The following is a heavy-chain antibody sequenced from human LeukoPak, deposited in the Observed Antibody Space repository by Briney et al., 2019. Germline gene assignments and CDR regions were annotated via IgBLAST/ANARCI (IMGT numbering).Heavy chain of an antibody. CDR1: GFTFSSYE. Sequence: PGGSLRLSCAASGFTFSSYEMNWVRQAPGKGLEWVSYISSSGSTIYHADSVKGRFTISRDNAKNSLYLQMNSLRAEDTAVYYCAKDQVYTISSTSLNYYYYYMDVWGKGTTVTISS. CDR3: AKDQVYTISSTSLNYYYYYMDV. D-gene: IGHD2-2*01. J-gene: IGHJ6*03. V-gene: IGHV3-48*03. CDR2: ISSSGSTI.